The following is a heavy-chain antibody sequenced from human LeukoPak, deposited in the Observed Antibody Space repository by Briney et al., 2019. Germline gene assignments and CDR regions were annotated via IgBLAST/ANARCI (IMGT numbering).Heavy chain of an antibody. D-gene: IGHD3-16*01. J-gene: IGHJ4*02. CDR3: AREGGPYRPLDY. V-gene: IGHV4-4*08. CDR1: SASINSYY. Sequence: SETLSLTCTVSSASINSYYWSWIRQPPGKGLEWIGYISNSGSTNYNPSLRSRVTISVDTSKNQFSLKLSSVTAADTAVYYCAREGGPYRPLDYSGQGTLVTVSS. CDR2: ISNSGST.